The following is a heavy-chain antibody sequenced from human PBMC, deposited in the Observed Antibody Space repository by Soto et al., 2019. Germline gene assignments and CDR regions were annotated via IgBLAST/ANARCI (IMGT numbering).Heavy chain of an antibody. Sequence: SDTLSLTCSFSCCSILSSTFYWDLIRQPPGKGLEWIGAMYYTGNKNYNPSLESRVTMSVDTSKNQFSLKLSSVTPTDTAVYYCARDMPYGAGSLAGCDYWGQG. V-gene: IGHV4-39*02. D-gene: IGHD1-26*01. CDR2: MYYTGNK. J-gene: IGHJ4*02. CDR1: CCSILSSTFY. CDR3: ARDMPYGAGSLAGCDY.